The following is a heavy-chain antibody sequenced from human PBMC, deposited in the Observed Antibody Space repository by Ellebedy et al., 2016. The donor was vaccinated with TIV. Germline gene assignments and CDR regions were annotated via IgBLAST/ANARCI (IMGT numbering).Heavy chain of an antibody. D-gene: IGHD6-19*01. CDR2: ISGSGGST. V-gene: IGHV3-23*01. CDR3: AKRDSSGWYDY. J-gene: IGHJ4*02. CDR1: GFTFSSYA. Sequence: GESLKISCAASGFTFSSYAMSWVRQAPGKGLEWVSAISGSGGSTYYADSVKGRFTISRDNSKNTLYLQMNSLRAEDTAVYYCAKRDSSGWYDYWGQGTLVTVSS.